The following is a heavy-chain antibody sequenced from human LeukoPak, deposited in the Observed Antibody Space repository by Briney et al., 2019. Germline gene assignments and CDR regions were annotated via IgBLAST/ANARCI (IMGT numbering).Heavy chain of an antibody. D-gene: IGHD1-26*01. CDR1: GFPFSSYA. Sequence: GGSLRPSCAASGFPFSSYAMSWVRQAPGKGLEWVGRSGNKDSRYTTEYAASVKGRFTISRDESKNSLYLQMNSLKTEDTAVYHCTRGYSGKSVYAFDIWGQGTMVTVSS. CDR3: TRGYSGKSVYAFDI. J-gene: IGHJ3*02. CDR2: SGNKDSRYTT. V-gene: IGHV3-72*01.